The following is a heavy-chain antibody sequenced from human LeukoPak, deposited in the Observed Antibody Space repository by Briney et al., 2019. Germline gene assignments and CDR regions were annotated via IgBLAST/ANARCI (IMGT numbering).Heavy chain of an antibody. CDR2: ISWNSGSI. CDR1: GFTFDDYA. CDR3: AKDSGYQLPLYGMHV. J-gene: IGHJ6*02. V-gene: IGHV3-9*01. Sequence: PGSSLRLSCAASGFTFDDYAMHGVRQARGKGLEGVSGISWNSGSIGYADSVRGRFTISRDNAKNSLYLQMNSLRAEDTALYYCAKDSGYQLPLYGMHVWVQGTTVTDCS. D-gene: IGHD2-2*01.